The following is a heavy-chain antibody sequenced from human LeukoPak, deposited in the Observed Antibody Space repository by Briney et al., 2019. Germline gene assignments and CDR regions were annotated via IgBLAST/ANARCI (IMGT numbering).Heavy chain of an antibody. CDR1: GYTFTSYG. CDR2: FSAYNGNT. Sequence: ASVKVSCKASGYTFTSYGISWVRQAPGQGLEWMGWFSAYNGNTNYAQKLQGRVTMTTDTSTSTAYMELRSLRSDDTAGYYCARERGYSGYDHLDLDYWGQGTLVTVSS. D-gene: IGHD5-12*01. V-gene: IGHV1-18*01. CDR3: ARERGYSGYDHLDLDY. J-gene: IGHJ4*02.